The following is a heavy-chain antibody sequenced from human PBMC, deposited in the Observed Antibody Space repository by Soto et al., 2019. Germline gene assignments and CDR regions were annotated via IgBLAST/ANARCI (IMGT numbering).Heavy chain of an antibody. D-gene: IGHD5-12*01. CDR2: ISYDGSNK. CDR3: AKDQRWLQLGNAFDI. V-gene: IGHV3-30*18. Sequence: TGGSLRLSCAASGFTFSSYGMHWVRQAPGKGLEWVAVISYDGSNKYYADSVKGRFTISRDNSKNTLYLQMNSLRAEDTAVYYCAKDQRWLQLGNAFDIWGQGTMVTVSS. J-gene: IGHJ3*02. CDR1: GFTFSSYG.